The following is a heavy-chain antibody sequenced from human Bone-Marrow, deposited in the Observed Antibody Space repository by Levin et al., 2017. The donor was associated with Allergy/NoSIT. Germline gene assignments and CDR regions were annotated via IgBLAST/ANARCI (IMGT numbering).Heavy chain of an antibody. V-gene: IGHV4-59*01. CDR1: DGSINTYF. J-gene: IGHJ1*01. CDR3: AGGWAPGGDSDASLTY. Sequence: SETLSLTCTVSDGSINTYFWHWIRQSPGRGLEWIGHIHEIGSTKYNPSLKSRVTISLDTSNNQFSLRLTSVTPADTAVYYCAGGWAPGGDSDASLTYWGQGTLVTGS. D-gene: IGHD4-23*01. CDR2: IHEIGST.